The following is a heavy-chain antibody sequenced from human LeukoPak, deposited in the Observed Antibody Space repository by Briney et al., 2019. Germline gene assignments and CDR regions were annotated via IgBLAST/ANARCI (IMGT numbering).Heavy chain of an antibody. V-gene: IGHV4-34*01. CDR2: INHSGST. Sequence: SETLSLTCAVYGGSFSGYYWRWIRQPPGKGLEWIGEINHSGSTNYNPSLKSRVTISVDTSKNQFSLKLSSVTAADTAVYYCARGYGDYSSYFDYWGQGTLVTVSS. CDR1: GGSFSGYY. J-gene: IGHJ4*02. CDR3: ARGYGDYSSYFDY. D-gene: IGHD4-17*01.